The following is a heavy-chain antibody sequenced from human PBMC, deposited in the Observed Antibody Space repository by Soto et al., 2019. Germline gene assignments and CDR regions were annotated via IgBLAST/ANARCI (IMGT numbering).Heavy chain of an antibody. Sequence: QVQLVQSGAEVKKPGSSVKVSCKASGGTFSSYAISWVRQAPGQGLEWMGGIIPIFGTANYAQKFQGRVTITADESTSTAYMELSSLRSEDTAVYYCANPSKAHYYDRSGYSEYYYYGMDVWGQGTTVTVSS. V-gene: IGHV1-69*01. J-gene: IGHJ6*02. CDR2: IIPIFGTA. D-gene: IGHD3-22*01. CDR3: ANPSKAHYYDRSGYSEYYYYGMDV. CDR1: GGTFSSYA.